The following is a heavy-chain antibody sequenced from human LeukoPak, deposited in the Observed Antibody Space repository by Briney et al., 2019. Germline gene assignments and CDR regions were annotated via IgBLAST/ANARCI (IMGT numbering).Heavy chain of an antibody. Sequence: GRXLRLSCAASGFTFSSYGMHWVRQAPGKGVEGVAVIWYDGSNKYYADSVKCRFTISRDNSKNTLYLQMNSLRAEDTAVYYCAKDRGDYGVHWGQGTLVTVSS. J-gene: IGHJ4*02. CDR2: IWYDGSNK. CDR1: GFTFSSYG. CDR3: AKDRGDYGVH. V-gene: IGHV3-33*06. D-gene: IGHD4-17*01.